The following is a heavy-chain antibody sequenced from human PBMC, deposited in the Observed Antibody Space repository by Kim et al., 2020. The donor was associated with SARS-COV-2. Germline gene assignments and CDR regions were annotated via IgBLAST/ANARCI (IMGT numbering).Heavy chain of an antibody. Sequence: SETLSLTCSVSGVSISSYYWSWVRQPPGKGLECIGYIDHSGNTNYNPSLDSRVTLSLDTSKTQFSLKLSSVTPADTAVYYCARVGGQLWLNGLYWYFDLWGRGTLVTVSS. J-gene: IGHJ2*01. V-gene: IGHV4-59*13. CDR3: ARVGGQLWLNGLYWYFDL. CDR2: IDHSGNT. D-gene: IGHD5-18*01. CDR1: GVSISSYY.